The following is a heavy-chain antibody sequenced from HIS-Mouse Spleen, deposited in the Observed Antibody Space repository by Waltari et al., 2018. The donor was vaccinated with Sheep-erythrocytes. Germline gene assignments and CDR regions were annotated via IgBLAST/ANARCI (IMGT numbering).Heavy chain of an antibody. V-gene: IGHV3-21*01. CDR2: ISSSSSYI. D-gene: IGHD1-26*01. CDR3: ARVASGATFDY. Sequence: EVQLVESWGGLVKPGGSLRLSCAASGFTFSSYSMNWVRQAPGKGLEWVSFISSSSSYIYYADSVKCRFTISRDNAKNSLYLQMNSLRAEDTAVYYCARVASGATFDYWGQGTLVTVSS. J-gene: IGHJ4*02. CDR1: GFTFSSYS.